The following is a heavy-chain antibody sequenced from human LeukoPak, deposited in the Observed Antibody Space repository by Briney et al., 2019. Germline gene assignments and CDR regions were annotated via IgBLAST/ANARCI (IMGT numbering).Heavy chain of an antibody. CDR2: INPSGGST. V-gene: IGHV1-46*03. J-gene: IGHJ4*02. CDR3: ARSPGGDILTGDYFDH. CDR1: GYTFTSYY. D-gene: IGHD3-9*01. Sequence: ASVKVSCKASGYTFTSYYMHWVRQAPGQGLEWMGIINPSGGSTSYAQKFQGRVTMTRDTSTSTVYMELSSLRSEDTAVCYCARSPGGDILTGDYFDHWGQGTLVTVSS.